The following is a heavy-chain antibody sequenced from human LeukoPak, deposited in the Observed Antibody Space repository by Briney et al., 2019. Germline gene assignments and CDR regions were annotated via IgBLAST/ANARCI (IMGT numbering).Heavy chain of an antibody. Sequence: GGSLRLSCAASGFTFSSYNIHWVRQAPGKGLEWVAFIRYDGSNKYYADSVKGRFTISRDNAKNSLYPQMNSLRAEDTAMYYCAKAGYSSSWYDYWGQGTLVTVSS. V-gene: IGHV3-30*02. CDR2: IRYDGSNK. J-gene: IGHJ4*02. D-gene: IGHD6-13*01. CDR3: AKAGYSSSWYDY. CDR1: GFTFSSYN.